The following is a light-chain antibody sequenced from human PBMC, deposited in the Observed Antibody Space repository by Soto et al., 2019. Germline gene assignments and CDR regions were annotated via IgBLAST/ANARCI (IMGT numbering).Light chain of an antibody. CDR2: DAS. CDR3: QQRSNWPPIT. CDR1: QSVSSY. Sequence: EIVLTQSPATLSLSPGERATLSCRASQSVSSYLDWYQKKPGQAPRLRIYDASNRATGIPARFSGSGSGTDFNLTISSLQPEDFAVYYCQQRSNWPPITFGQGTRLEIK. J-gene: IGKJ5*01. V-gene: IGKV3-11*01.